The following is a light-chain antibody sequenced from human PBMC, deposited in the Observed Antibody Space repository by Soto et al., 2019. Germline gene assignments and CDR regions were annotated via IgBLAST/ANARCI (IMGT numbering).Light chain of an antibody. CDR1: SSDIGAGFD. CDR2: GNS. Sequence: QSVLTQPPSVSGAPGQRVTISCTGSSSDIGAGFDVHWYQHLPGTAPKIIIFGNSNRPSGVPGRFSATKSGTSASLAITGLQAEDEGDYYCQSYDSSLRDSTVFRTGTKVTVL. J-gene: IGLJ1*01. V-gene: IGLV1-40*01. CDR3: QSYDSSLRDSTV.